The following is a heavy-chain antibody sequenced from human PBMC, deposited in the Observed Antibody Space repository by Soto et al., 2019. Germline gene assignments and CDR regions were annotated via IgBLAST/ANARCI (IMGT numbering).Heavy chain of an antibody. D-gene: IGHD2-8*01. J-gene: IGHJ3*01. Sequence: SGPTLVNPTLTLTLTCTFSGFSLSTSGVSVGWIRQPPGKALEWLALIYWDNDNRYSPSLKSRLTITKDTSKNQVVLTVTNMDPVNTAKYYCAHRIKVSGGAAFDVWAKGIMFTVS. CDR2: IYWDNDN. CDR1: GFSLSTSGVS. V-gene: IGHV2-5*02. CDR3: AHRIKVSGGAAFDV.